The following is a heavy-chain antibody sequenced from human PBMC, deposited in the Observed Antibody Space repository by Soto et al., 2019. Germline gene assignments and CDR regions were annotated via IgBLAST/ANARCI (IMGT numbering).Heavy chain of an antibody. D-gene: IGHD5-18*01. CDR2: IHYSGST. J-gene: IGHJ5*02. CDR3: TRAGRYSYDNWFDP. CDR1: GGSVNIGTYY. V-gene: IGHV4-61*01. Sequence: SETLSLTCTVPGGSVNIGTYYWSWIRQPPGKGLEWIGFIHYSGSTNYADSVKGRFTISRDNAKNTLYLQMNSLRAEDTALYYCTRAGRYSYDNWFDPWGQGTLVTVSS.